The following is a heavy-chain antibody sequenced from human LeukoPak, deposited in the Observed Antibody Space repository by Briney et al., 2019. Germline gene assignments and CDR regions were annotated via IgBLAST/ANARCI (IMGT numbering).Heavy chain of an antibody. CDR1: GFTFSSYW. CDR2: INSDGSST. D-gene: IGHD7-27*01. V-gene: IGHV3-74*01. CDR3: ARGPSGWGSLDS. Sequence: GGSLRLSCAASGFTFSSYWMHWVRQAPGKGLVWVSRINSDGSSTNYADSVKGRFTISRDNAKNTLYLQVKSLRAEDTAVYYCARGPSGWGSLDSWGQGTLVTVS. J-gene: IGHJ4*02.